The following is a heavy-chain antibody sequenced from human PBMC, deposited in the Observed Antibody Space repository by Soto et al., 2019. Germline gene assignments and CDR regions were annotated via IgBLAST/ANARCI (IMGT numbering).Heavy chain of an antibody. V-gene: IGHV3-30*18. CDR2: ISYDGSNK. CDR1: GFTFSSYG. Sequence: GGSLRLSCAASGFTFSSYGMHWVRQAPGKGLEWVAVISYDGSNKYYADSVKGRFTISRDNSKNTLYLQMNSLRAEDTAVYYCAKVGSSSWYDAFDIWGQGTMVTVS. J-gene: IGHJ3*02. CDR3: AKVGSSSWYDAFDI. D-gene: IGHD6-13*01.